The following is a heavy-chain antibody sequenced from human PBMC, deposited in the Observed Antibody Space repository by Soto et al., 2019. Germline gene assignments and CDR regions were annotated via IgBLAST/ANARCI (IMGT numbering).Heavy chain of an antibody. J-gene: IGHJ5*02. CDR3: ARDGSGGHRGRKGWFGP. CDR1: GYTFTSYG. Sequence: QVQLVQSGAEVKKPGASVKVSCKASGYTFTSYGISWVRQAPGQGLEWMGWISAYNGNTNYAQKLQGRVNMTTDTSRSIAYMERRIVMCNVTAVNYGARDGSGGHRGRKGWFGPWGQGTLVTVSS. V-gene: IGHV1-18*01. CDR2: ISAYNGNT. D-gene: IGHD1-26*01.